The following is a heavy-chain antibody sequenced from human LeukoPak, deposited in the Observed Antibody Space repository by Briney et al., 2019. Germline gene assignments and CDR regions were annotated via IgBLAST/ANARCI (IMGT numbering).Heavy chain of an antibody. V-gene: IGHV3-66*02. D-gene: IGHD3-22*01. CDR1: GFTVSSNY. J-gene: IGHJ3*02. CDR2: IYSGGST. Sequence: GGSLRLSCAASGFTVSSNYMSWVRQAPGKGLGGVSVIYSGGSTYYADSVKGRFTISRDNSKNTLYLQMNSLRAEDTAVYYCARGFTMIVVVPKRGAFDIWGQGTMVTVSS. CDR3: ARGFTMIVVVPKRGAFDI.